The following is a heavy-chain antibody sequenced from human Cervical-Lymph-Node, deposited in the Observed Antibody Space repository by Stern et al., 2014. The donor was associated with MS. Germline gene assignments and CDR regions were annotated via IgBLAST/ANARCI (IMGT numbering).Heavy chain of an antibody. CDR2: IDTSSDYI. J-gene: IGHJ1*01. Sequence: EVQLVESGGGLVKPGGSLRLSCAASGFTFSSYSMHWVRQAPGKGLEWVSSIDTSSDYIYDAESLKVRFTISRDNAKNSLFLQVNSLRAEDTAVYYCAKGDRGPATLLFFQHWGQGTLLTVSS. CDR1: GFTFSSYS. D-gene: IGHD2-15*01. CDR3: AKGDRGPATLLFFQH. V-gene: IGHV3-21*06.